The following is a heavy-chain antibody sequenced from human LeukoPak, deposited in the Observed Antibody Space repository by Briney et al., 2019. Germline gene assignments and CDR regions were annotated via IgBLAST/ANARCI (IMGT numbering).Heavy chain of an antibody. CDR1: GFTFSDYY. D-gene: IGHD2-21*01. Sequence: GGSLRLSCAASGFTFSDYYMSWIRQAPGKGLEWVSYIGSSGRTIYYADSVKGRFTISRDNAKNSLYLQMNSLTVEDTALHYCAKDRVGGALELWGQGTLATVSS. CDR2: IGSSGRTI. J-gene: IGHJ4*02. CDR3: AKDRVGGALEL. V-gene: IGHV3-11*04.